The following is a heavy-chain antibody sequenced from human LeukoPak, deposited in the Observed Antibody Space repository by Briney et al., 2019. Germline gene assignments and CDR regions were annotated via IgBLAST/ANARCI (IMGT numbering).Heavy chain of an antibody. CDR3: ARGRPTTYYYDIGGDFDI. Sequence: SETLSLTCTVSGGSISSGGYYWSWIRQHPGKGLGWIGYIYYSGSTYYNPSLKSRVTISVDTSKNQFSLKLSSVTAADTAVYYCARGRPTTYYYDIGGDFDIWGQGTMVTVSS. CDR1: GGSISSGGYY. J-gene: IGHJ3*02. V-gene: IGHV4-31*03. CDR2: IYYSGST. D-gene: IGHD3-22*01.